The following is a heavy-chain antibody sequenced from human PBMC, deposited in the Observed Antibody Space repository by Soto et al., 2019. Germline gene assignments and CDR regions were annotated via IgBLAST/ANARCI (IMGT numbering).Heavy chain of an antibody. D-gene: IGHD2-2*01. CDR1: GGSFSGYY. CDR2: INHSGNT. Sequence: PSETLSLTCAVYGGSFSGYYWSWIRQPPGKGLEWIGEINHSGNTNYNPSLKSRVTISADKSISTAYLQWSSLEASDTAMYYCARPTYCSSTHCSPFDYWGQGTLVTVSS. V-gene: IGHV4-34*10. CDR3: ARPTYCSSTHCSPFDY. J-gene: IGHJ4*02.